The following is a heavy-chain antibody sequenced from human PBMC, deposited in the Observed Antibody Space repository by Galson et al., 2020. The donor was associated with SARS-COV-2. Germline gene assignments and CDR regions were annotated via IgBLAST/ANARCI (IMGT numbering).Heavy chain of an antibody. CDR2: ISHSGST. Sequence: SETLSLTCAVSGGSISSSHWWSWVRQPPGKGLEWIREISHSGSTNYNPSLKSRVTISVDKSKNQFSLKLSSVTAADTAVYYCAATYYDILTGYYNLVAFDIWGQGTMVTVSS. CDR1: GGSISSSHW. J-gene: IGHJ3*02. V-gene: IGHV4-4*02. CDR3: AATYYDILTGYYNLVAFDI. D-gene: IGHD3-9*01.